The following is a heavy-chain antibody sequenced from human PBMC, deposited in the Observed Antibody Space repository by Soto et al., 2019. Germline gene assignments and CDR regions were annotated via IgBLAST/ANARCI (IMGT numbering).Heavy chain of an antibody. V-gene: IGHV3-23*01. CDR2: ISGSSGST. Sequence: GGSLRLSCAASGFTFSSYAMSWVRQAPGKGLEWVSAISGSSGSTYYADSVKGRFTISRDNSKNTLYLQMNSLRAEDTAVYYCAHCSGGSCYSDGFDIWGQGTMVTVSS. D-gene: IGHD2-15*01. CDR3: AHCSGGSCYSDGFDI. J-gene: IGHJ3*02. CDR1: GFTFSSYA.